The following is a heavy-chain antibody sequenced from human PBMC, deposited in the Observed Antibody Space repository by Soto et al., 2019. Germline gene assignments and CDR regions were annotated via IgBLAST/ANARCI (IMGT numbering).Heavy chain of an antibody. J-gene: IGHJ4*02. D-gene: IGHD3-22*01. CDR3: ASQIGPVY. CDR1: SVTFSTYI. V-gene: IGHV1-46*01. Sequence: ASVKVCCKSSSVTFSTYIITLFRHYNGQWLECILTINPSAGSTTYAQKFQGRVSMTRDTSTSTGYMELSSLRSEDTAVYYCASQIGPVYWGRGTLVTVS. CDR2: INPSAGST.